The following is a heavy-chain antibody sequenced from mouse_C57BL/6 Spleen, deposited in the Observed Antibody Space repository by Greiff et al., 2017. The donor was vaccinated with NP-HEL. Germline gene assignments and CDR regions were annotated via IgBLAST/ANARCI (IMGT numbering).Heavy chain of an antibody. J-gene: IGHJ4*01. Sequence: VQLQQPGAELVKPGASVKVSCKASGYTFTSYWMHWVKQRPGQGLEWIGRIHPSDSDTNYNQKFKGKATLTVDKSSSTAYMQLSSLTSEDSAVYYCAIEDGYYVDYAMDYWGQGTSVTVSS. CDR3: AIEDGYYVDYAMDY. V-gene: IGHV1-74*01. D-gene: IGHD2-3*01. CDR1: GYTFTSYW. CDR2: IHPSDSDT.